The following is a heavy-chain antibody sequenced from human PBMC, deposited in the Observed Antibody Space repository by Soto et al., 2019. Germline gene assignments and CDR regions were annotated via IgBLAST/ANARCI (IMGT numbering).Heavy chain of an antibody. V-gene: IGHV2-70*01. CDR3: ARFPYSSGWQAFDY. J-gene: IGHJ4*02. Sequence: SGPTLVNPTQTLTLTCTFSGFSLSTSGMCVSWIRQPPGKALEWLALIDWDDGKYYSTSLKTRLTISKDTSKNQVVLTMTNMDPVDTATYYCARFPYSSGWQAFDYWGQGTLVTVSS. D-gene: IGHD6-19*01. CDR2: IDWDDGK. CDR1: GFSLSTSGMC.